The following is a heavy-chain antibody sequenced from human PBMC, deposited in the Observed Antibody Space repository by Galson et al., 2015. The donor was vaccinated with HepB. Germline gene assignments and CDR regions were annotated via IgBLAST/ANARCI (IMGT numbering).Heavy chain of an antibody. Sequence: AVNIGCKAPKPTCACTYIHWVRQAPRQGLEWVAVTNPRHSSTDYQQRCRGRVTVPRDTSTNTVYMELRSLRFEDPAVYYCARVGLTLRHFDFWGQGTLVTVSS. CDR1: KPTCACTY. CDR2: TNPRHSST. J-gene: IGHJ4*02. V-gene: IGHV1-46*01. D-gene: IGHD1-14*01. CDR3: ARVGLTLRHFDF.